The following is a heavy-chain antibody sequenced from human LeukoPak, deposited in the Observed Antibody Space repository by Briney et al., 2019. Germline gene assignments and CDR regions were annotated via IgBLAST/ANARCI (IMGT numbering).Heavy chain of an antibody. D-gene: IGHD5-18*01. V-gene: IGHV4-4*07. Sequence: SETLSLTCTVSGGSISSYYWSWIRQPAGKGLEWIGRIYTSGSTNYNPSLKSRVTISVDKSKNQFSLKLSSVTAADTAVDYCARDQGQLPNFDYWGQGTLVTVSS. CDR2: IYTSGST. CDR3: ARDQGQLPNFDY. J-gene: IGHJ4*02. CDR1: GGSISSYY.